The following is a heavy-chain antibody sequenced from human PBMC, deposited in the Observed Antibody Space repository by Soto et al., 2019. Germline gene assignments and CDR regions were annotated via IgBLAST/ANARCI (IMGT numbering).Heavy chain of an antibody. J-gene: IGHJ5*02. CDR2: ISAYNGNT. D-gene: IGHD3-10*01. CDR1: GYTFTSYG. CDR3: ARMLRRLLWFGDPAVTFDP. V-gene: IGHV1-18*01. Sequence: ASVKVSCKASGYTFTSYGISWVRQAPGQGLEWMGWISAYNGNTNYAQKLQGRVTMTTDTSTSTAYMELRSLRSDDTAVYYCARMLRRLLWFGDPAVTFDPWGQGTLVTVSS.